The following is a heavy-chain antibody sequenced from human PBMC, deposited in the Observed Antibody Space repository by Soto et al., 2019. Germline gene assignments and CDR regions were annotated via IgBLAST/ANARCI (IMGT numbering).Heavy chain of an antibody. D-gene: IGHD5-12*01. Sequence: SETLSLTCTVSGGSIDSDDYYWTWIRQPPGKGLEWIGYIYSSGRTSYNPSLESRLTISIDTSKNQFSLHLISVSAADTAVYFGARDRGTSPDFFDYWGQGTLVTVSS. V-gene: IGHV4-30-4*01. CDR1: GGSIDSDDYY. CDR3: ARDRGTSPDFFDY. J-gene: IGHJ4*02. CDR2: IYSSGRT.